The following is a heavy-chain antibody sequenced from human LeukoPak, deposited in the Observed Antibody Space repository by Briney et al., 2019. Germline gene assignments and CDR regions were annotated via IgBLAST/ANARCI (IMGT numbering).Heavy chain of an antibody. CDR1: GFTFSSYG. J-gene: IGHJ4*02. D-gene: IGHD6-19*01. Sequence: GGSLRLSCAASGFTFSSYGMHWVRQAPGKGLEWVAVISYDGSNKYYADSVKGRFTISRDNSKNTLYLQMNSLRAEDTAVYYCASYSSGWQLDYWGQGTLVTVSS. CDR3: ASYSSGWQLDY. V-gene: IGHV3-30*03. CDR2: ISYDGSNK.